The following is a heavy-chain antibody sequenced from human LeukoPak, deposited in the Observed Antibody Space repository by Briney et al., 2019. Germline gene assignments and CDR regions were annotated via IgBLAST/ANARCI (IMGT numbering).Heavy chain of an antibody. D-gene: IGHD3-10*01. V-gene: IGHV3-23*01. CDR2: ISGSGGST. Sequence: GGSLRLSCAASGFTFSSYAMSWVRQAPGKGLEWVSAISGSGGSTYYADPVKGRFTISRDNSKNTLYLQMNSLRAEDTAVYYCAKDRPRRLGELWGAFDIWGQGTMVTVSS. CDR1: GFTFSSYA. CDR3: AKDRPRRLGELWGAFDI. J-gene: IGHJ3*02.